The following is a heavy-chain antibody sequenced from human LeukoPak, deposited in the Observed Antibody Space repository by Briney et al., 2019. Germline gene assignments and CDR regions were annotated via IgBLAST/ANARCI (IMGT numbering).Heavy chain of an antibody. V-gene: IGHV4-34*01. Sequence: GSLRLSCATSGFTFSSYAMSWVRQAPGKGLEWIGEINHSGSTNYNPSLKSRVTISVDTSKNQFSLKLSSVTAADTAVYYCARGRAIDYWGQGTLVTVSS. CDR1: GFTFSSYA. CDR3: ARGRAIDY. J-gene: IGHJ4*02. CDR2: INHSGST.